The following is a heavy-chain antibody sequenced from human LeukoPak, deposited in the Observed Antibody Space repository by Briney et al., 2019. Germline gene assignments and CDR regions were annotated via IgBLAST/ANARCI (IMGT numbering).Heavy chain of an antibody. V-gene: IGHV4-59*08. Sequence: SETLSLTCTVSGGSISSYYWSWIRQPPGKGLEWIGYIYYSGSTNYNPSLESRVTISVDTSKNQFSLKLSSVTAADTAVYYCAKHMYDILTGHYYYGMDVWGQGTTVTVSS. CDR2: IYYSGST. J-gene: IGHJ6*02. CDR3: AKHMYDILTGHYYYGMDV. CDR1: GGSISSYY. D-gene: IGHD3-9*01.